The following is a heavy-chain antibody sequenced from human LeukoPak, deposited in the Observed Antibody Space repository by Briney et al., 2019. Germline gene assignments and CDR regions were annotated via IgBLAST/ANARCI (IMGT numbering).Heavy chain of an antibody. CDR3: AIRYGPGTVGVLDP. J-gene: IGHJ5*02. D-gene: IGHD3-10*01. Sequence: SVKVSCKASGGTFSSYAISWVRQAPGQGLEWMGRIIPIFGIANYAQKFQGRVTITADKSTSTAYMELSSLRSEDTAVYYCAIRYGPGTVGVLDPWGQGTLVTVSS. CDR1: GGTFSSYA. CDR2: IIPIFGIA. V-gene: IGHV1-69*04.